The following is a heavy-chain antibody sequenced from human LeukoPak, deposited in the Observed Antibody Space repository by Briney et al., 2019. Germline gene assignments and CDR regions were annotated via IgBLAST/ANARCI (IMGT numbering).Heavy chain of an antibody. CDR3: GTLLSNGPFDY. CDR1: GYTFTGYY. V-gene: IGHV1-2*02. J-gene: IGHJ4*02. CDR2: IYPNSGAT. Sequence: ASVKVSFKASGYTFTGYYMHWVRQAPGQGLEWMGYIYPNSGATKYAQKFQGRVTITRDTSISTAYMELSGLRSDDTAVYYCGTLLSNGPFDYWGQGSLVTVSS.